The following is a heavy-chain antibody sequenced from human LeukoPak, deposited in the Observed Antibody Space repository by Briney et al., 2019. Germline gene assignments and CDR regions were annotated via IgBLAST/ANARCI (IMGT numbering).Heavy chain of an antibody. CDR1: GYTFTGYY. J-gene: IGHJ4*02. CDR2: INTISGGT. CDR3: ARGVGGTYDSSGYYYVGVRSGFDS. D-gene: IGHD3-22*01. Sequence: ASVKVSCKASGYTFTGYYIHWVRQAPGQGLEWIGWINTISGGTNYAQKFQGRVTMTRDTSISTAYMELSRLRSDDTAVYYCARGVGGTYDSSGYYYVGVRSGFDSWGQGTLVTVSS. V-gene: IGHV1-2*02.